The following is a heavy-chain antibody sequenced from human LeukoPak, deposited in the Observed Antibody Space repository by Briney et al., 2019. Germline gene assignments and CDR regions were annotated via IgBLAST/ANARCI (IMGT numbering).Heavy chain of an antibody. CDR1: GFTFSNYW. D-gene: IGHD1-1*01. Sequence: PGGSLRLSCEVSGFTFSNYWMMWVRQAPGKGLEWVASIDEDGSETSYVDSVTGRFTVSRDHAKNSLFLQMNSLRAEDTAVYYCVRYGRRANDQPFDVWGQGTMVTVSS. V-gene: IGHV3-7*01. CDR3: VRYGRRANDQPFDV. J-gene: IGHJ3*01. CDR2: IDEDGSET.